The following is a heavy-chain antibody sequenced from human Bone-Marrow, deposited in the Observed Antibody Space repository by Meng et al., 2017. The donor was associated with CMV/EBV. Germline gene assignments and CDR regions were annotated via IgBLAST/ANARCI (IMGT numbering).Heavy chain of an antibody. CDR1: GDSVSSNSAA. D-gene: IGHD3-16*01. CDR2: TYYRSKWYN. Sequence: SQTLSLTCAISGDSVSSNSAAWNWIRQSPSRGLEWLGRTYYRSKWYNDYAVSVKSRITINPDTSKNQFSLKLSSVTAADTAVYYCARDYDGGGMGWFDPWGQGTLVTVSS. V-gene: IGHV6-1*01. J-gene: IGHJ5*02. CDR3: ARDYDGGGMGWFDP.